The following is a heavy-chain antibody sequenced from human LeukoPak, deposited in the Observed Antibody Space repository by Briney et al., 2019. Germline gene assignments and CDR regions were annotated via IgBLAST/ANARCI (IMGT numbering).Heavy chain of an antibody. Sequence: PSETLSLTCTVSGGSISSGDYYWSWIRQPPGKGLEWIGYIYYSGSTYYNPSLKSRVTISVDTSKNQFSLKLSSVTAADTAVYYCARVQSSGYYPNDYWGQGTLVTVSS. CDR1: GGSISSGDYY. CDR3: ARVQSSGYYPNDY. V-gene: IGHV4-30-4*08. D-gene: IGHD3-22*01. J-gene: IGHJ4*02. CDR2: IYYSGST.